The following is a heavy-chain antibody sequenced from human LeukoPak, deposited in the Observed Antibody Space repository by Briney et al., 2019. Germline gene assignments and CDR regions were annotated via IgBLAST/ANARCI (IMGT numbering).Heavy chain of an antibody. J-gene: IGHJ6*04. CDR2: IIPIFGIA. D-gene: IGHD3-10*01. V-gene: IGHV1-69*15. CDR3: AKTPYYYGSGSSLYYYGMDV. CDR1: GGTFSSYA. Sequence: SVKVSCKASGGTFSSYAISWVRQAPGQGLEWMGRIIPIFGIANYAQKFQGRVTITADESTSTAYMELSSLRSEDTAVYYCAKTPYYYGSGSSLYYYGMDVWGKGTTVTVSS.